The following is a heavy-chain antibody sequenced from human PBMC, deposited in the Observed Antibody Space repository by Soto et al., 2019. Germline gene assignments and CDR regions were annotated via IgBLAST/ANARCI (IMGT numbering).Heavy chain of an antibody. D-gene: IGHD2-2*01. CDR3: AKGPLGYCSSTSCPGGYYYYYMDV. CDR2: ISHDGSNK. Sequence: PGGSLRLSCAASGFTFRSYAMHWVRQAPGKGLECVAVISHDGSNKFYRDYVKGRFTISRDNAKNTLYLQMNSLRAEDTAVYYCAKGPLGYCSSTSCPGGYYYYYMDVWGKGTTVTVSS. J-gene: IGHJ6*03. CDR1: GFTFRSYA. V-gene: IGHV3-30-3*01.